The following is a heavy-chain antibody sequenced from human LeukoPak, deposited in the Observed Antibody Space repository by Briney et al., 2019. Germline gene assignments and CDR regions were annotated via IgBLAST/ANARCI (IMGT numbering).Heavy chain of an antibody. D-gene: IGHD1-26*01. Sequence: PGWSLRLSCAASGFTFSSYAMSWVRQAPGKGLQWVSVVSGSGGSTNYADSVKGRFTISRDNSKNTLYLQMNSLRAEDTAVYYCAKGPSGSSPYYFDYWGQGTLVTVSS. J-gene: IGHJ4*02. CDR1: GFTFSSYA. CDR2: VSGSGGST. CDR3: AKGPSGSSPYYFDY. V-gene: IGHV3-23*01.